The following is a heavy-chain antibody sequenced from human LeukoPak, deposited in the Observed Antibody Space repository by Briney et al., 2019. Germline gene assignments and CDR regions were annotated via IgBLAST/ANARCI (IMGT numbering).Heavy chain of an antibody. CDR2: IYYSGST. J-gene: IGHJ4*02. CDR3: ARPMGTSGYDFDY. CDR1: GGSISSSSYY. D-gene: IGHD5-12*01. Sequence: PSETLSLTCTVSGGSISSSSYYWGWIRQPPGKGLEWIGSIYYSGSTYYGPSLKSRVTISVDTSKNQFSLKLSSVTAADTAVYYCARPMGTSGYDFDYWGQGTLVTVSS. V-gene: IGHV4-39*01.